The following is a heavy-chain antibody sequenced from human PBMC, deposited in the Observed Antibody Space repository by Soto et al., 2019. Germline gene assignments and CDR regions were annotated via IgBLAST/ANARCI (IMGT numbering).Heavy chain of an antibody. V-gene: IGHV1-46*01. J-gene: IGHJ5*02. CDR1: GYTFTSYY. CDR3: AIHRYCSGGSCYPRIGFDP. Sequence: ASVKVSCKASGYTFTSYYMHWVRQAPGQGLEWMGIINPSGGSTSYAQKFQGRVTMTRDTSTSTVYMELSSLRSEDTAVYYCAIHRYCSGGSCYPRIGFDPWGQGTLVTVSS. CDR2: INPSGGST. D-gene: IGHD2-15*01.